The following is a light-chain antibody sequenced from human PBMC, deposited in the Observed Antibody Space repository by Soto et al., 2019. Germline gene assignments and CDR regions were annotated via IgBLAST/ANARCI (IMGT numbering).Light chain of an antibody. CDR1: SRHSSYS. CDR2: LNSGGGH. V-gene: IGLV4-69*01. J-gene: IGLJ1*01. Sequence: QPVLTQSPSASASLGASVKLTCTLSSRHSSYSIAWHQQQPEKGPRFLMKLNSGGGHNKGDGIPDRFSGSSSGAERYLTISSLQSEDEADYYCQTWGTGIRVFGTGTKLTVL. CDR3: QTWGTGIRV.